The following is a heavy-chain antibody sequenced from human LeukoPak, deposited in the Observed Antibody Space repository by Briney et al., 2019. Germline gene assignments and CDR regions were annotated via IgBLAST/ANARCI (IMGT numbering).Heavy chain of an antibody. Sequence: PGGSLRLSCAASGFTFSSYGMHWVRQAPGKGLEWVAVIRYDGSNKYYADSVTGRFTISRDNSKNTLYLQINSLRAEDTAVYYCARGLWYSGSYSNLDYWGQGTLVTVSS. V-gene: IGHV3-33*01. CDR2: IRYDGSNK. CDR1: GFTFSSYG. CDR3: ARGLWYSGSYSNLDY. J-gene: IGHJ4*02. D-gene: IGHD1-26*01.